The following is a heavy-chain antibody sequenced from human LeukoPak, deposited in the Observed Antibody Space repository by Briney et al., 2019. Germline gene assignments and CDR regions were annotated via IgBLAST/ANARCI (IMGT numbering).Heavy chain of an antibody. CDR3: ARAKIAAPASPMDV. D-gene: IGHD6-13*01. CDR1: GHTSVSYG. CDR2: ISAYNGNT. Sequence: ASVKVSCKASGHTSVSYGISWVRQAPGEGLEWMGWISAYNGNTNYAQRLQGRVTMTTDTSTSTAYMELRSLRSDDSAVYYCARAKIAAPASPMDVWGKGTTVTISS. V-gene: IGHV1-18*01. J-gene: IGHJ6*04.